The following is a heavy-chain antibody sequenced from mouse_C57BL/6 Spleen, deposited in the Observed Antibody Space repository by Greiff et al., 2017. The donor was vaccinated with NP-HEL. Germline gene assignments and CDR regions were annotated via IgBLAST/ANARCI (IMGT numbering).Heavy chain of an antibody. CDR1: GYSFTGYY. CDR2: INPSTGGT. V-gene: IGHV1-42*01. Sequence: DVQLLESGPELVKPGASVKISCKASGYSFTGYYMNWVKQSPEKSLEWIGEINPSTGGTTYNQKFKAKVTLTVDKSSSTAYMQLNSLTSEDSAVYYCARRGGSSIFDYWGQGTTLTVSS. D-gene: IGHD1-1*01. CDR3: ARRGGSSIFDY. J-gene: IGHJ2*01.